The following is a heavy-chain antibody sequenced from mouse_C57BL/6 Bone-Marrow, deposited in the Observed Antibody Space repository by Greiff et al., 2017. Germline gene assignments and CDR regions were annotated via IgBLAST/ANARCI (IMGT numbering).Heavy chain of an antibody. CDR2: ISYDGSN. CDR3: ARKGGLRQAY. Sequence: EVQLQASGPGLVKPSQSLSLTCSVTGYSITSGYYWNWIRQFPGNKLEWMGYISYDGSNNYNPSLKNRISITRDTSKNQFFLKLNSVTTEDTATYYCARKGGLRQAYWGQGTLVTVSA. CDR1: GYSITSGYY. D-gene: IGHD2-4*01. J-gene: IGHJ3*01. V-gene: IGHV3-6*01.